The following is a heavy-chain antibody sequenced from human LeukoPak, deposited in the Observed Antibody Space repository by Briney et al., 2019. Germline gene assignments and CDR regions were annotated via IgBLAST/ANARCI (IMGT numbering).Heavy chain of an antibody. J-gene: IGHJ5*02. D-gene: IGHD3-10*01. CDR2: IRSKAYGGTT. V-gene: IGHV3-49*04. CDR1: GFTFSSYG. Sequence: GGSLRLSCGASGFTFSSYGMSWVRQAPGKGVEWVGFIRSKAYGGTTEYAASVKGRFTISRDDSKSIAYLQMNSLKTEDTAVYYCTRDGTYGSGSFGPWGQGTLVTVSS. CDR3: TRDGTYGSGSFGP.